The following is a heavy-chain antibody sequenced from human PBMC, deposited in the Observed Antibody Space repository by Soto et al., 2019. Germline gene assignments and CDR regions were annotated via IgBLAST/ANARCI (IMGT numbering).Heavy chain of an antibody. J-gene: IGHJ4*02. CDR1: GGSISSYY. CDR3: ARAKYDYGDSNYFEY. Sequence: PSETLSLTCTVSGGSISSYYWSWIRQPPGKGLEWIGYIYYSGSTNYNPSPKSRVAISVDTSKNQFSLKLSSVTAADTAVYYCARAKYDYGDSNYFEYWGQGTLVTVSS. V-gene: IGHV4-59*01. D-gene: IGHD4-17*01. CDR2: IYYSGST.